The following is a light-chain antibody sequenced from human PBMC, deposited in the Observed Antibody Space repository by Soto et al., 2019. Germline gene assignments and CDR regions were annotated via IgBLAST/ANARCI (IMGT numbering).Light chain of an antibody. J-gene: IGLJ1*01. CDR2: DDS. V-gene: IGLV3-21*02. Sequence: SVSVSPGQTARITCGGNNIGSKSVHWYQQRPGQAPVLVLYDDSNRPSGIPERFSGSNSGSTATLTISSVEAGDEADYFCQVWDISSDQYLFGTGTKVTVL. CDR1: NIGSKS. CDR3: QVWDISSDQYL.